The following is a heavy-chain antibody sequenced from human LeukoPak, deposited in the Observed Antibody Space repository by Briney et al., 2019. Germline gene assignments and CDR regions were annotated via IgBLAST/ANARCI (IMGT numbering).Heavy chain of an antibody. CDR2: ISYDGSNK. D-gene: IGHD3-10*01. Sequence: PGGSLRLSCAASEFTFSSYGMHWVRQAPGKGLEWVAVISYDGSNKYYADSVKGRFTISRDNSKNTLYLQMNSLRAEDTAVYYCAKDPAVVWFGSHPDYWGQGTLVTVSS. J-gene: IGHJ4*02. CDR3: AKDPAVVWFGSHPDY. CDR1: EFTFSSYG. V-gene: IGHV3-30*18.